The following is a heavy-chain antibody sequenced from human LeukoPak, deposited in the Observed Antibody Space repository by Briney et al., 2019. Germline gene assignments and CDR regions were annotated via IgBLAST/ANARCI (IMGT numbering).Heavy chain of an antibody. J-gene: IGHJ3*02. V-gene: IGHV6-1*01. CDR2: TYYRSKWYN. CDR1: GDSVSGNSAA. Sequence: PSQTLSLTCAISGDSVSGNSAAWNWIRQSPSRGLEWLGRTYYRSKWYNDYAVSVKSRITINPDTSKNQFSLQLNPVTPEDTAVYYCARSPRSGYYYRRGDAFDIWGQGTMVTVSS. D-gene: IGHD3-22*01. CDR3: ARSPRSGYYYRRGDAFDI.